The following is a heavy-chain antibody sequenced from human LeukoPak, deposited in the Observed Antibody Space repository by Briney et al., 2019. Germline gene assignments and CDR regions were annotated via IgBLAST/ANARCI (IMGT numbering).Heavy chain of an antibody. J-gene: IGHJ1*01. Sequence: GGSLRLSCAASGFTFSSYAMHWVRQAPGKGLEYVSAISSNGGSTYYANSVKGRFTISRDNSKNTLYLQMGSLRAEDMAVYYCAREPGGGNSRYFQHWGQGTLVTVSS. D-gene: IGHD4-23*01. CDR1: GFTFSSYA. CDR2: ISSNGGST. CDR3: AREPGGGNSRYFQH. V-gene: IGHV3-64*01.